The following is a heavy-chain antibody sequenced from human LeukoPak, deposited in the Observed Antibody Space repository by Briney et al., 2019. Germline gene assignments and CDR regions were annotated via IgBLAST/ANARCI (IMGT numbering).Heavy chain of an antibody. Sequence: PGGSLRLSCAASGFTFSSYSMNWVRQAPGKGLEWVSSISSSSSYIYYADSVKGRFTISRDNAKNSLYLQMNSLRAEDTAVYYCARDNYGGSNAFDIWGQGTMVTVSS. V-gene: IGHV3-21*01. CDR2: ISSSSSYI. D-gene: IGHD4-23*01. CDR1: GFTFSSYS. CDR3: ARDNYGGSNAFDI. J-gene: IGHJ3*02.